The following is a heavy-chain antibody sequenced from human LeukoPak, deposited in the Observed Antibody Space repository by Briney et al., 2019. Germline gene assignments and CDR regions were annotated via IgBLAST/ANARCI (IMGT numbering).Heavy chain of an antibody. J-gene: IGHJ3*02. Sequence: ASVKVSCKASGYTFTSYCIHWVRQAPGQGLEWMGIINPSGGSTSYAQKFQGRVTMTRDMSTSTVYMELSSLRSEDTAVYYCASGRTTGSFDIWGQGTMVTVSS. CDR3: ASGRTTGSFDI. CDR1: GYTFTSYC. CDR2: INPSGGST. V-gene: IGHV1-46*01. D-gene: IGHD1-1*01.